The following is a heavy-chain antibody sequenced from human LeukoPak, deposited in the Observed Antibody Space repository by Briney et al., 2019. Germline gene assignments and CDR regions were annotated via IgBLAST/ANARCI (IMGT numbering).Heavy chain of an antibody. D-gene: IGHD2-2*01. J-gene: IGHJ6*02. CDR1: GGSISSYY. Sequence: SETLSLTCTVSGGSISSYYWSWIRQPPGKGLEWIGYIYYSGSTNYNPSLKSRVAISVDTSKNQFSLKLSSVTAADTAVYYCARDLGRLLPAARIYGMDVWGQGTTVTVSS. CDR2: IYYSGST. V-gene: IGHV4-59*01. CDR3: ARDLGRLLPAARIYGMDV.